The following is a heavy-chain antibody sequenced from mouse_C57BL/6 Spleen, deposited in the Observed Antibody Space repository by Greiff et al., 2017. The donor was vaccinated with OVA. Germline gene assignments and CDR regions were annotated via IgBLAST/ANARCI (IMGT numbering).Heavy chain of an antibody. V-gene: IGHV5-12*01. Sequence: EVKLVESGGGLVQPGGSLKLSCAASGFTFSDYYMYWVRQTPEKRLEWVAYISNGGGSTYYPDTVKGRFTISRDNAKNTLYLQMSRLKSEDTAMYYCARITTVEYYAMDYWGQGTSVTVSS. CDR3: ARITTVEYYAMDY. D-gene: IGHD1-1*01. J-gene: IGHJ4*01. CDR1: GFTFSDYY. CDR2: ISNGGGST.